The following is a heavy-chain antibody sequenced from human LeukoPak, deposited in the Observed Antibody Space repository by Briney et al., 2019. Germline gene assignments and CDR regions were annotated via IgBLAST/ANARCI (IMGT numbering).Heavy chain of an antibody. D-gene: IGHD2/OR15-2a*01. CDR1: GFTFSSYW. V-gene: IGHV3-74*01. Sequence: GGSLRLSCAVSGFTFSSYWMHRVRQTPGKGLVWVSRINTDGSRTNNADSVKGRFTISRDNAKNILYLQMNSLRAEDTAVYYCVSFYETYWGRGTLVTVSS. J-gene: IGHJ4*02. CDR2: INTDGSRT. CDR3: VSFYETY.